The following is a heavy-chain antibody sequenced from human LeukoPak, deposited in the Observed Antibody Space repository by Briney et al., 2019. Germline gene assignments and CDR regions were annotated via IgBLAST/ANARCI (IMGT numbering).Heavy chain of an antibody. V-gene: IGHV1-18*01. CDR1: GYTFTSYG. CDR3: VPRGAGDSSFGMDV. D-gene: IGHD6-6*01. J-gene: IGHJ6*02. Sequence: ASVKVSCKASGYTFTSYGISWVRQAPGQGLEWMGWISAYNGNTNYAQKLQGRVTMTTDTSTGTVYMELSSLRSDDTAVYYCVPRGAGDSSFGMDVWGQGTTVTVSS. CDR2: ISAYNGNT.